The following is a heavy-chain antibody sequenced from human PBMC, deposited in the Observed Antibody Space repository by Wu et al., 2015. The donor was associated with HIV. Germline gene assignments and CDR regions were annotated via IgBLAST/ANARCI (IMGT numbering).Heavy chain of an antibody. J-gene: IGHJ4*02. CDR3: ARGKSIYSSGWYIYY. CDR1: GYTFTSYD. V-gene: IGHV1-8*01. Sequence: QVQLVQSGAEVKKPGASVKVSCKASGYTFTSYDITWVRQATGQGPEWIGWMNPNSANTGYAQKFQGRVTMTRNTSISTAYMELSSLSSEDSAVYYCARGKSIYSSGWYIYYWGQGTLVTVSS. CDR2: MNPNSANT. D-gene: IGHD6-19*01.